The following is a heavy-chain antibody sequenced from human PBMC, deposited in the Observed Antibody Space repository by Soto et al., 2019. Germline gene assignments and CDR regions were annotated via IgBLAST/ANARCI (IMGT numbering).Heavy chain of an antibody. CDR3: ARYSCSSDTCYYFDY. Sequence: SETRSLTCTVSGGSINSNYWSWIRQTPGKGLEWIGYIYDTGSTNYNPSLKSRVSFSVDTSKNQFSLKLSSVTAADTAVYYCARYSCSSDTCYYFDYWGQGTLVTVSS. D-gene: IGHD2-2*01. V-gene: IGHV4-59*01. J-gene: IGHJ4*02. CDR2: IYDTGST. CDR1: GGSINSNY.